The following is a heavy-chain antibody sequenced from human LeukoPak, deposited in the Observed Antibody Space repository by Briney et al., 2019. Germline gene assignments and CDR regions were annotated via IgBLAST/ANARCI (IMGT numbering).Heavy chain of an antibody. CDR1: GFTLSSYA. CDR2: IKSKTDGGTT. D-gene: IGHD5-12*01. CDR3: TTDRPATSYYYYYYYMDV. Sequence: GGSLRLSCAASGFTLSSYAMSWVRQAPGKGLEWVGRIKSKTDGGTTDYAAPVKGRFTISRDDSKNTLYLQMNSLKTEDTAVYYCTTDRPATSYYYYYYYMDVWGKGTTVTISS. J-gene: IGHJ6*03. V-gene: IGHV3-15*01.